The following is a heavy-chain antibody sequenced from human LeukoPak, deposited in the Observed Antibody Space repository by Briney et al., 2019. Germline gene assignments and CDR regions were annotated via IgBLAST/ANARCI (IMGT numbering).Heavy chain of an antibody. CDR3: AKDLSPGTVYGMDV. Sequence: PGGSLRLSCAASGFTFDDYAMHWVRQAPGKGLEWASGISWNSGSIGYADSVKGRFTISRDNAKNSLYLQMNSLRAEDTALYYCAKDLSPGTVYGMDVWGQGTTVTVSS. V-gene: IGHV3-9*01. CDR2: ISWNSGSI. J-gene: IGHJ6*02. D-gene: IGHD1-1*01. CDR1: GFTFDDYA.